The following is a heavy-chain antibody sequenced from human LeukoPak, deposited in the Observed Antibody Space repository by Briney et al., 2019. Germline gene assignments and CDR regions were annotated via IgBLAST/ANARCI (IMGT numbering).Heavy chain of an antibody. CDR2: ISSSGSIT. Sequence: GGSLRLSCAASGFTFSSYEMNWVRQAPGKGLEWVSYISSSGSITYYADSVKGRFTISRDHAKNSLYLQMNSLRAEDTAVYYCAGDRNMDYDFWSGYYLDYWGQGTLVTVSS. V-gene: IGHV3-48*03. CDR1: GFTFSSYE. J-gene: IGHJ4*02. D-gene: IGHD3-3*01. CDR3: AGDRNMDYDFWSGYYLDY.